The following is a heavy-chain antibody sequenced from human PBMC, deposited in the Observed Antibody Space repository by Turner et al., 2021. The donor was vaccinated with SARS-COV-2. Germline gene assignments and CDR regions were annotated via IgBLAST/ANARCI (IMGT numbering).Heavy chain of an antibody. V-gene: IGHV3-48*01. CDR3: ASTSVVNYGMDV. CDR1: GFTFSRYS. CDR2: ISSSSSTI. Sequence: EVQLVESGGGLVQPGGSLRLSCAASGFTFSRYSMNWVRQAPGKGLGGVSYISSSSSTIYYADSVKGRFTISRDNAKNSLYLQMNSLRAEDTAVYYCASTSVVNYGMDVWGQGTTVTVSS. D-gene: IGHD2-15*01. J-gene: IGHJ6*02.